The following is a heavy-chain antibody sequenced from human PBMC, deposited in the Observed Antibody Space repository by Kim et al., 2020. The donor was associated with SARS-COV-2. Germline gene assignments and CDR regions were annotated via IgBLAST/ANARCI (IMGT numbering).Heavy chain of an antibody. CDR1: GGSISSSSYY. V-gene: IGHV4-39*01. J-gene: IGHJ6*02. Sequence: SETLSLTCTVSGGSISSSSYYWGWIRQPPGKGLEWIGSIYYGGTTYYNPSLKSRVTISVDTSKNQFSLKVSSVTAADTAVYYCARHRAPRAQGGLDVWGQGTTVTVSS. CDR2: IYYGGTT. CDR3: ARHRAPRAQGGLDV.